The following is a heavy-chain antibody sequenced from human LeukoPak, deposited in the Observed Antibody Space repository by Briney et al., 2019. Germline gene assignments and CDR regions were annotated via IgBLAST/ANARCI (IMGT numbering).Heavy chain of an antibody. CDR2: ISGSGGST. CDR1: GFTFSSYA. CDR3: AKAPGSD. J-gene: IGHJ4*02. D-gene: IGHD7-27*01. V-gene: IGHV3-23*01. Sequence: QPGGSLRLSGAASGFTFSSYAMGWVPQAPGKGLEWVSAISGSGGSTYYADSVKGRFTISRDNSKNPLNLPMNSLRAEATAVFYGAKAPGSDWGQGTLVTVSS.